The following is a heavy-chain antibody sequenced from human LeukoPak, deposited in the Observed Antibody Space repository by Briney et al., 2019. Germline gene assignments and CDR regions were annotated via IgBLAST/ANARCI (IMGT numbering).Heavy chain of an antibody. CDR3: ARDEGLRHWYFDL. D-gene: IGHD4-17*01. CDR1: GYTFTSYY. V-gene: IGHV1-46*01. CDR2: INPSGGST. J-gene: IGHJ2*01. Sequence: ASVKVSCKASGYTFTSYYMHWVRQAPGQGLEWMGIINPSGGSTSYAQKFQGRVTMTRDTSTSTVCMELSSLRSEDTAVYYCARDEGLRHWYFDLWGRGTLVTVSS.